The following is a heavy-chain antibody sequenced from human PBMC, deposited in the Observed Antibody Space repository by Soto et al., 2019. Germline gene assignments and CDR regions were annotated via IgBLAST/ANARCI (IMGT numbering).Heavy chain of an antibody. V-gene: IGHV4-34*01. CDR2: INHSGST. CDR1: GGSFSGYY. J-gene: IGHJ5*02. D-gene: IGHD6-25*01. CDR3: ARGHSGGWFDP. Sequence: QVQLQQWGAGLLKPSETLSLTCAVYGGSFSGYYWSWIRQPPGKGLEWIGEINHSGSTNYNPSLKSRVTISVDTSKNQFSLKLSSVTAADPAVYYCARGHSGGWFDPWGQGTLVTVSS.